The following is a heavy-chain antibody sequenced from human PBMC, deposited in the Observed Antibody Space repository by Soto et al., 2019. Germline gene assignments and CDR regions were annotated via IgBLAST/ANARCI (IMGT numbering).Heavy chain of an antibody. CDR3: ARGSGSYYSYYGIDV. D-gene: IGHD1-26*01. J-gene: IGHJ6*02. CDR2: TRNKANSYTT. Sequence: GGSLRLSCAASGFTFSDHYMDWVRQAPGKGLEWVGRTRNKANSYTTEYAASVKGRFTISRDDSKNSLYLQMNSLKTADTAVYYCARGSGSYYSYYGIDVWGQGTTVTVSS. CDR1: GFTFSDHY. V-gene: IGHV3-72*01.